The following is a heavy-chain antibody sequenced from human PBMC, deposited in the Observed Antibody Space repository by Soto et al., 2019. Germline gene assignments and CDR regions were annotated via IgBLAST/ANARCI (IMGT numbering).Heavy chain of an antibody. CDR3: ANDAIANNAVWGAFGL. Sequence: EVQLMESGGGLVQPGGSLRLSCAASGFTFKYYAMSWVRQAPGKGLEWVSGLVGSGDDINYAASVRGRYTVSRDNSNNILFLQMNSLRAEDTAGYYCANDAIANNAVWGAFGLWGQGTKFTVAS. CDR1: GFTFKYYA. J-gene: IGHJ3*01. D-gene: IGHD2-8*01. V-gene: IGHV3-23*01. CDR2: LVGSGDDI.